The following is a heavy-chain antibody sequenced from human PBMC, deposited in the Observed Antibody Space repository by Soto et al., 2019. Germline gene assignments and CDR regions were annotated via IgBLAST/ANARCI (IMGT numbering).Heavy chain of an antibody. V-gene: IGHV4-30-4*01. CDR1: GGSISSGDYY. CDR3: ARGLGGYYYYGMDV. J-gene: IGHJ6*02. CDR2: IYYSGST. Sequence: SETLSLTGTVSGGSISSGDYYWSWMRQPPGMGLEWIGYIYYSGSTYYNPSLNSRVTISVDTSKNQFSLKLSSVTAADAAVYYCARGLGGYYYYGMDVWGQGTTVTVYS.